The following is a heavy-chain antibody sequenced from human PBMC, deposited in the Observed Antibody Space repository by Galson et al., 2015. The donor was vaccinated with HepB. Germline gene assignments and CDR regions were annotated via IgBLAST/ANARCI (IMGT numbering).Heavy chain of an antibody. D-gene: IGHD3-10*01. V-gene: IGHV1-69*13. Sequence: SVKVSCKASGGTFSSYAISWVRQAPGQGLEWMGGIIPIFGTANYAQKFQGRVTITADESTSTAYMELSSLRSEDTAVYYCARNYYGSGSYYEGYYYYYMDVWGKGTTVTVSS. J-gene: IGHJ6*03. CDR1: GGTFSSYA. CDR3: ARNYYGSGSYYEGYYYYYMDV. CDR2: IIPIFGTA.